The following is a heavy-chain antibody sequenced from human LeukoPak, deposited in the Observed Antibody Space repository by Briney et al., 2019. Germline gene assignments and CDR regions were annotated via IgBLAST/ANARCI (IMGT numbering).Heavy chain of an antibody. V-gene: IGHV4-34*01. CDR3: ARVYSGYDRDY. D-gene: IGHD5-12*01. CDR1: GGSFSGYY. CDR2: INHSGST. J-gene: IGHJ4*02. Sequence: SETLSLTCAVYGGSFSGYYWSWIRQPPGKGLGWIGEINHSGSTNYNPSLKSRVTISVDTSKNQFSLKLSSVTAADTAVYYCARVYSGYDRDYWGQGTLVTVSS.